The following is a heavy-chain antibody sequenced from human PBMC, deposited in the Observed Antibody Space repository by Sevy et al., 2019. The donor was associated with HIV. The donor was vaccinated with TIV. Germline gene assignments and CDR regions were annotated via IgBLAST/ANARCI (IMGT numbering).Heavy chain of an antibody. Sequence: ASVKVSCKASGYTFTSYYMHWVRQAPGQGLEWMGIINPSGGSTSYALKFQGRVTMTRDTSTSTVYMELSSLRSEDTAVYYCARTYIVVVPAKRYYYYGMDVWGQGTTVTVSS. V-gene: IGHV1-46*01. D-gene: IGHD2-2*01. CDR3: ARTYIVVVPAKRYYYYGMDV. CDR1: GYTFTSYY. J-gene: IGHJ6*02. CDR2: INPSGGST.